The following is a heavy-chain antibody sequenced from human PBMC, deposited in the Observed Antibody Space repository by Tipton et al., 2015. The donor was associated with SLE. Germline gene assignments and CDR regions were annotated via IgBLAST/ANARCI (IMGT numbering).Heavy chain of an antibody. CDR1: GGSISSYY. Sequence: TLSLTCTVSGGSISSYYWSWIRQPAGKGLEWIGRIYTSGSTNYNPSLKSRVTISVDTSKNQFSLKLNSVTAADTAVYYCAREWQQLWYFDLWGRGTLVTVSS. J-gene: IGHJ2*01. D-gene: IGHD6-13*01. CDR2: IYTSGST. CDR3: AREWQQLWYFDL. V-gene: IGHV4-4*07.